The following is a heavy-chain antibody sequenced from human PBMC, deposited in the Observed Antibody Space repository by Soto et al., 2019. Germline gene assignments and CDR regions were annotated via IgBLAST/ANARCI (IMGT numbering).Heavy chain of an antibody. CDR1: GYTFTSYG. V-gene: IGHV1-18*01. CDR2: ISAYNGNT. J-gene: IGHJ5*02. D-gene: IGHD4-17*01. CDR3: ARETDYGDYVGWFDP. Sequence: ASVKVSCKASGYTFTSYGSSWVRQAPGQGLEWMGWISAYNGNTNYAQKLQGRVTMTTDTSTSTAYVELRSLRSDDTAVYYCARETDYGDYVGWFDPWGQGTLVTVSS.